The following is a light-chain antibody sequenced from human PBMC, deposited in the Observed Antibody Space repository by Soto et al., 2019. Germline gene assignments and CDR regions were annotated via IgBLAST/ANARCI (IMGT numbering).Light chain of an antibody. J-gene: IGLJ3*02. Sequence: QSALTQPTSVSGTPGQSVTISCIGTGSYVGSYNRVSWYQQSPCTAPKLIMYEVNRRPSGVPHRVSGSKSGNTASLTISGLLADDEADYYSSSYTSYYTPVFCGGTKLTLL. CDR2: EVN. CDR3: SSYTSYYTPV. V-gene: IGLV2-18*02. CDR1: GSYVGSYNR.